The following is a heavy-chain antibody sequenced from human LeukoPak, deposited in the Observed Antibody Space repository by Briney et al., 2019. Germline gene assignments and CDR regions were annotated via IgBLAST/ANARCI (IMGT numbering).Heavy chain of an antibody. CDR1: GGSISSYY. CDR3: ARGAPGTWFDP. CDR2: IYTSGTT. J-gene: IGHJ5*02. Sequence: PSETLSLTCTVSGGSISSYYWIWLRQPAGKGLEWIGRIYTSGTTNYNPSLKSRVTISVDTSKNQFSLKLSSVTAADTAVYYCARGAPGTWFDPWGQGTLVTVSS. D-gene: IGHD6-13*01. V-gene: IGHV4-4*07.